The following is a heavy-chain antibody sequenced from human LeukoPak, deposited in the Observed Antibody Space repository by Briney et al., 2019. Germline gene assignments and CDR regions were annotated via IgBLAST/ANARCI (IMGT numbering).Heavy chain of an antibody. CDR2: INQDGSEE. D-gene: IGHD4-17*01. V-gene: IGHV3-7*01. CDR3: ARFTVTSFDY. Sequence: GGSLRLSCAASGFTFSNYWMSWVRQAPGKGLEWVANINQDGSEEYYVDSVKGRFTISRDNAKNSLFLQVNSLRAEDTAVYYCARFTVTSFDYWGQGTLVTVSS. CDR1: GFTFSNYW. J-gene: IGHJ4*02.